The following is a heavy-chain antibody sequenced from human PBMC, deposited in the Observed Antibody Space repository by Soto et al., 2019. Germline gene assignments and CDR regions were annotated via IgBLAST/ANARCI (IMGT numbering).Heavy chain of an antibody. V-gene: IGHV3-23*01. Sequence: EVQLSESGGGLVQPGGSLRLSCAASGFTFSYYTMSWVRQAPGKGLEWVSGISGSGDTIYYADSVKGRFTISRDNSKNTLCLQMNSLRADDTAVYYCAGPVPAATHYGYYDMDVWGQGTRVTVSS. CDR3: AGPVPAATHYGYYDMDV. D-gene: IGHD2-2*01. CDR2: ISGSGDTI. CDR1: GFTFSYYT. J-gene: IGHJ6*02.